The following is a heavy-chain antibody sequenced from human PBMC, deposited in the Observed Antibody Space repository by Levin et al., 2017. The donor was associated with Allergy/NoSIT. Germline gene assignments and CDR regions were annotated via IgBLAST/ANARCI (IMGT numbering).Heavy chain of an antibody. CDR2: INPNSGGT. J-gene: IGHJ4*02. Sequence: VASVKVSCKASGYTFTGYYMHWVRQAPGQGLEWMGWINPNSGGTNYAQKFQGRVTMTRDTSISTAYMELSRLRSDDTAVYYCARGGQTTVVTPGYWGQGTLVTVSS. V-gene: IGHV1-2*02. D-gene: IGHD4-23*01. CDR3: ARGGQTTVVTPGY. CDR1: GYTFTGYY.